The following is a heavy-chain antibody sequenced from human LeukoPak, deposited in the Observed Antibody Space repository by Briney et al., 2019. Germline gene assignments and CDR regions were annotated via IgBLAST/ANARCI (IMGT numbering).Heavy chain of an antibody. Sequence: SETLSLTCTVSGGSISSYYWSWIRQPPGKGLEWIGYIYYSGSTNYNPSLKSRVTISVDTSKNQFSLKLSSVTAADTAVYYCARRRIAAAGHSNWFDPWGQGTLVTVSS. J-gene: IGHJ5*02. V-gene: IGHV4-59*08. D-gene: IGHD6-13*01. CDR1: GGSISSYY. CDR3: ARRRIAAAGHSNWFDP. CDR2: IYYSGST.